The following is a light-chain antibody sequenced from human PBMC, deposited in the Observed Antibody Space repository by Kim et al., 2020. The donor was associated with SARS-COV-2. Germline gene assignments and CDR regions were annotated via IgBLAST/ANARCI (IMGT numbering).Light chain of an antibody. J-gene: IGKJ4*01. CDR2: AAS. V-gene: IGKV3-20*01. Sequence: SPGDRATLSCKTSQSLDSIYLAWYQQQPGQVPRLLISAASRRATGVPDRFSGSGSGTDFTLTISPVEPEDFAVYYCQQYGRAPRTFGGGTKVDIK. CDR1: QSLDSIY. CDR3: QQYGRAPRT.